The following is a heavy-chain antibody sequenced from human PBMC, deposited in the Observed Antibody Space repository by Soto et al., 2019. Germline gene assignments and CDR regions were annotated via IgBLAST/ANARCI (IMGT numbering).Heavy chain of an antibody. J-gene: IGHJ3*02. CDR3: TTFQTGDRAFDM. D-gene: IGHD1-1*01. CDR1: GFSLSYPW. CDR2: IKNKNDGETT. Sequence: EVQLVESGGGLVKPGGSLRLSCAASGFSLSYPWMNCVRQAPGRGLEWVGRIKNKNDGETTDYAAPVKGRFTISRDDARNTLYLQMNNLKTEDTAVYYCTTFQTGDRAFDMWGQGTMGTVSS. V-gene: IGHV3-15*07.